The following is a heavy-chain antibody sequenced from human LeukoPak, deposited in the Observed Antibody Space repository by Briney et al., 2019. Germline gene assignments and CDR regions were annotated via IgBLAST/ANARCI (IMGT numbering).Heavy chain of an antibody. J-gene: IGHJ4*02. V-gene: IGHV1-2*02. Sequence: ASVKVSCKASGYTFTGYYMHWVRQAPGQGLEWMAWINPNSGDTNYAQKFQGRVTMTRDTSISTAYMELSRLTSDDTAVYYCARDPYSSGWVYFDYWGQGTLVTVSP. D-gene: IGHD6-19*01. CDR2: INPNSGDT. CDR3: ARDPYSSGWVYFDY. CDR1: GYTFTGYY.